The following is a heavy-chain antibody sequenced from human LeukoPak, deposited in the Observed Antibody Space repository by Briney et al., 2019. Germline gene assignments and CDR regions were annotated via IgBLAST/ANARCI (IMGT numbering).Heavy chain of an antibody. Sequence: PGGALELFWCSPGIPFKNYWMRWVRQGPGKGLEGGGKKKEEGREKYYVDSVKGRFTISRDNAKNSLFLQMNSLRAEDTAVYYCRFTYSGSWIYFDYWGQGTLVTVSS. J-gene: IGHJ4*02. CDR2: KKEEGREK. V-gene: IGHV3-7*01. CDR1: IPFKNYW. D-gene: IGHD6-13*01. CDR3: RFTYSGSWIYFDY.